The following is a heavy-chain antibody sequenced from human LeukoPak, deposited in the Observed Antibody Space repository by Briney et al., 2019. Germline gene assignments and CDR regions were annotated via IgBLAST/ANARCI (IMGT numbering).Heavy chain of an antibody. V-gene: IGHV3-23*01. J-gene: IGHJ4*02. Sequence: GGSLRLSCAASGFTFSSYAMSWVRQAPGKGLEWVSAISGSGGSTYYADSVKGRFTISRDNSKNTLFLQMDSLRADDTAVYYCAKGRSVIRGELDYWGQGNLVTVSS. D-gene: IGHD3-10*01. CDR2: ISGSGGST. CDR1: GFTFSSYA. CDR3: AKGRSVIRGELDY.